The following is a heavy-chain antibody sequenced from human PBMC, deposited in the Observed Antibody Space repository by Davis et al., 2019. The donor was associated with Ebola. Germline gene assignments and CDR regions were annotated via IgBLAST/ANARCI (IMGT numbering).Heavy chain of an antibody. J-gene: IGHJ4*02. CDR1: GGSISSYY. Sequence: MPSETLSLTCTVSGGSISSYYWNWIRQPPGKGLEWIGYIYYSGSTNYNPSLKSRVTISVDTSKNQFSLKLSSVTAADTAVYYCARQGSGGFDYWGQGTLVTVSS. V-gene: IGHV4-59*08. CDR2: IYYSGST. D-gene: IGHD3-3*01. CDR3: ARQGSGGFDY.